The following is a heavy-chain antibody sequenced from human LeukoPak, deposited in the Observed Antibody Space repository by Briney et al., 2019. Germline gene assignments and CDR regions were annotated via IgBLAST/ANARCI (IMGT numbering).Heavy chain of an antibody. CDR1: GYTFTGYY. Sequence: ASVKVSCKASGYTFTGYYMHWVRQAPGQGLEWMGWINPNSGGTNYAQKFQGRVTMTRDTSISTAYMELSRLRSDDTAVYYCARVVECSTSCYTSNAFDIWGQGTMVTVSS. V-gene: IGHV1-2*02. CDR3: ARVVECSTSCYTSNAFDI. CDR2: INPNSGGT. J-gene: IGHJ3*02. D-gene: IGHD2-2*02.